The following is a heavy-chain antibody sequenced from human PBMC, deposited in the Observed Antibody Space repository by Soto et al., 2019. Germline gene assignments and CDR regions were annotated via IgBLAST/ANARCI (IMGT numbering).Heavy chain of an antibody. CDR1: GGSFSGYY. D-gene: IGHD1-26*01. CDR3: ASNSAGGASWFDP. J-gene: IGHJ5*02. CDR2: FNQSGST. V-gene: IGHV4-34*01. Sequence: QVQLQQWGAGLLKPSETLSLTCAVYGGSFSGYYWSWIRQPPGKGLEWLGEFNQSGSTNYNPSLKSRVTISVDTSKIHFSLKLSSVTAADTPVYYCASNSAGGASWFDPWGQGTLVTVSS.